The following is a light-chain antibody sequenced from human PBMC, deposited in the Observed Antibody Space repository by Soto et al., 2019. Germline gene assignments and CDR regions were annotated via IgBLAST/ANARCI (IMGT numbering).Light chain of an antibody. CDR1: QSVSSRY. V-gene: IGKV3-20*01. CDR3: QQYGSSLYT. J-gene: IGKJ2*01. CDR2: ATS. Sequence: EIVLTQSPGTLSLSPGERATLSCTAGQSVSSRYLAWYQQKPCQAPRLLISATSSRATGISDRFSGSASGTDFTLTISRLEPEDFAVYYCQQYGSSLYTFGQGTKLEIK.